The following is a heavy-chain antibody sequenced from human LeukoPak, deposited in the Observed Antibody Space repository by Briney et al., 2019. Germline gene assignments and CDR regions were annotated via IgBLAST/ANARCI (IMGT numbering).Heavy chain of an antibody. CDR2: ISSSSSYI. CDR1: GFTFSSYS. D-gene: IGHD6-19*01. V-gene: IGHV3-21*01. Sequence: GGSLRLSCAASGFTFSSYSMNWVRQAPGKGLEWVSSISSSSSYIYYADSVKGRFTISRDNAKNSLYLQMNSLGAEDTAVYYCARVPSWLDDAFDIWGQGTMVTVSS. CDR3: ARVPSWLDDAFDI. J-gene: IGHJ3*02.